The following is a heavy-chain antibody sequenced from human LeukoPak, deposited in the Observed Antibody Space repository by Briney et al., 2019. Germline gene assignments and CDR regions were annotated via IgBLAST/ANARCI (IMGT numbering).Heavy chain of an antibody. CDR3: AKDAHFPHDILDI. CDR2: ISGTDAAT. D-gene: IGHD3-22*01. J-gene: IGHJ3*02. V-gene: IGHV3-23*01. CDR1: EFSFNNYA. Sequence: GSLRLSCAASEFSFNNYAMSWVRQAPGKGLEWVAAISGTDAATWYADSVAGRFTISRDNSKKSLYLQINNLRAEDTAVYYCAKDAHFPHDILDIWGQGTMVTVSS.